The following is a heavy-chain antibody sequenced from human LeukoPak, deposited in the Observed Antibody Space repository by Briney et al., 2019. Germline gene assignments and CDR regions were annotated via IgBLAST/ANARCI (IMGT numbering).Heavy chain of an antibody. Sequence: GGSLRLSCAASGFTFSSYAMHWVRQAPGKGLEWVAVISYDGSNKYYADSVKGRFTISRDNSKNTLYLQMNSLRAEDTAVYHCARDRDIVVVVDGHGPWFDPWGQGTLVTVSS. CDR1: GFTFSSYA. CDR3: ARDRDIVVVVDGHGPWFDP. D-gene: IGHD2-15*01. V-gene: IGHV3-30*04. CDR2: ISYDGSNK. J-gene: IGHJ5*02.